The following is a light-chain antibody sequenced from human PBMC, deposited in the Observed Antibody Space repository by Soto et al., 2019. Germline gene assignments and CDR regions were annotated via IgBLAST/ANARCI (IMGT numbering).Light chain of an antibody. CDR1: SSNIGAGYD. CDR2: GNS. CDR3: QSYDSSLSGSV. J-gene: IGLJ7*01. Sequence: QSVQTQPPSVSGAPGQRVTISCTGSSSNIGAGYDVHWYQQLPGTAPKLLIYGNSNRPSGVPDRFSGSKSGTSASLAITGLQAEDEADYYCQSYDSSLSGSVFGGATQLTVL. V-gene: IGLV1-40*01.